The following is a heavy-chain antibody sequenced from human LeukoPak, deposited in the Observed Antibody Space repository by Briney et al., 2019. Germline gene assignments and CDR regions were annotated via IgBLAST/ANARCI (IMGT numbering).Heavy chain of an antibody. CDR2: ISWNSGSI. CDR3: AKDIEDSGYDSSFDY. V-gene: IGHV3-9*01. D-gene: IGHD5-12*01. J-gene: IGHJ4*02. Sequence: PGRSLRLSRAASGFTFDDYAMHWVRQAPGKGLEWVSGISWNSGSIGYADSVKGRFTISRDNAKNSLYLQMNSLRAEDTALYYCAKDIEDSGYDSSFDYWGQGTLVTVSS. CDR1: GFTFDDYA.